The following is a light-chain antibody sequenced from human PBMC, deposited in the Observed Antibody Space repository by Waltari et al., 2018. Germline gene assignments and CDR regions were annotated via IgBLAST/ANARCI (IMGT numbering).Light chain of an antibody. CDR2: WAS. Sequence: DIVMTQSPDSLAVSLGERATIHCKSSQSVSDPSNSKISVAWYQQRPGQPPNLLIYWASPRQSGVPDRFSGSGSGTEFTLTISSLQAEDVAVYYCQHYYSSPYTFGQGTKLEIK. J-gene: IGKJ2*01. CDR1: QSVSDPSNSKIS. CDR3: QHYYSSPYT. V-gene: IGKV4-1*01.